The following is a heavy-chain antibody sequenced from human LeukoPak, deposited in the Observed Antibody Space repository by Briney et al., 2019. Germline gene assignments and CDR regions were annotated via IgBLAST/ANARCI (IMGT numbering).Heavy chain of an antibody. Sequence: SETLSLTCTVSGGSISSYYWSWIRQPPGKGLEWIGYIYYSGSTNYNPSLKSRVTISVDTSKNQFSMKLSSVTAADTAVYYCARVGDIPAYYYYYMDVWGKGTTVTVSS. D-gene: IGHD2-15*01. CDR1: GGSISSYY. V-gene: IGHV4-59*01. J-gene: IGHJ6*03. CDR2: IYYSGST. CDR3: ARVGDIPAYYYYYMDV.